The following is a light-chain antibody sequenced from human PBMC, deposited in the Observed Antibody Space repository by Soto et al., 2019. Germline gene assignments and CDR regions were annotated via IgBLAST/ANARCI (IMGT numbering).Light chain of an antibody. Sequence: EIVLTQSPGTLSMSPGERATLSCRASKSIRSTYLACQQQKPGEAPRILIYRVTSSATGIPDRLSGSGSGTDFSLTLSRLEPENFAVYYCLQYGNFPDSFGQGTKVEIK. CDR2: RVT. V-gene: IGKV3-20*01. CDR1: KSIRSTY. J-gene: IGKJ2*03. CDR3: LQYGNFPDS.